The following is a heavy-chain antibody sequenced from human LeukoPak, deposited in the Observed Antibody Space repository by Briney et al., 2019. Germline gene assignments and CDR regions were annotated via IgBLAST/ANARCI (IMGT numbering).Heavy chain of an antibody. J-gene: IGHJ4*02. V-gene: IGHV3-66*01. CDR2: IYSGGST. D-gene: IGHD3-10*01. CDR1: GFTVSSNY. CDR3: SRGGNQYFFDY. Sequence: PGGSLRLSCAASGFTVSSNYMSWVRQAAGKGLEWVSVIYSGGSTYYADSVKGRFTISRDKSKNTLYLQMNSLRVEDTAVYYCSRGGNQYFFDYGGQGTLVTVS.